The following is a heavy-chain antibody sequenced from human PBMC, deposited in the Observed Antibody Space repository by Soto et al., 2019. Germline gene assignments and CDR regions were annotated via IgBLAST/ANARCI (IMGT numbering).Heavy chain of an antibody. D-gene: IGHD2-15*01. CDR2: MANDGSYQ. CDR1: GFIFSTYG. CDR3: ARSIGGSSYYPPDY. V-gene: IGHV3-30*03. J-gene: IGHJ4*02. Sequence: QVQLVESGGGVVQPGGSLRRSCATSGFIFSTYGMQWVRQSPGEGLEWVAVMANDGSYQYYADSVKGRFTISRDHSKNTLYLQMDSLRREDTAVYYCARSIGGSSYYPPDYWGQGTLVTVSS.